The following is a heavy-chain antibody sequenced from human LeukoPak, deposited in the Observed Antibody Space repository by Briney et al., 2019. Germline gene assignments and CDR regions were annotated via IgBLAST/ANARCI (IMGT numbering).Heavy chain of an antibody. V-gene: IGHV4-39*01. D-gene: IGHD2-2*01. J-gene: IGHJ4*02. CDR3: ARYCSSTSCKSYYFDY. CDR2: IYYSGST. Sequence: SETLSLTCTVSGGSISSSSYYWGWIRQPPGKGLEWIGSIYYSGSTYYNPSLKSRVTIPVDTSKNQFSLKLSSVTAADTAVYYCARYCSSTSCKSYYFDYWGQGTLVTVSS. CDR1: GGSISSSSYY.